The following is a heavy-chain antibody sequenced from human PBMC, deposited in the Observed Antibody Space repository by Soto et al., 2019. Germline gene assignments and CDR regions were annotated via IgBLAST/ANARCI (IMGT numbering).Heavy chain of an antibody. CDR3: ARADTVTTSHY. CDR1: GFTFSSYS. V-gene: IGHV3-21*01. J-gene: IGHJ4*02. Sequence: GGSLRLSCAASGFTFSSYSMNWVRQAPGKGLEWVSSISSSSSYIYYADSVKGRFTISRDNAKNSLYLQMNSLRAEDTAVYYCARADTVTTSHYWGQGTLVTVSS. CDR2: ISSSSSYI. D-gene: IGHD4-17*01.